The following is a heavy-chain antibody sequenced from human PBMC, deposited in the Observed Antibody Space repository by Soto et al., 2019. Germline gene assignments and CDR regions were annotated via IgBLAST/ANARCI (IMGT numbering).Heavy chain of an antibody. Sequence: GASVKVSCKASGYTFTSYYMHWVRQAPGQGLEWMGIINPSGGSTSYAQKFQGRVTMTRDTSTSTVYMELSSLRSEDTAVYYCARGRSGITIGSGTEIGLNWGQGTLVTVSS. J-gene: IGHJ4*02. CDR3: ARGRSGITIGSGTEIGLN. CDR2: INPSGGST. CDR1: GYTFTSYY. D-gene: IGHD3-10*01. V-gene: IGHV1-46*01.